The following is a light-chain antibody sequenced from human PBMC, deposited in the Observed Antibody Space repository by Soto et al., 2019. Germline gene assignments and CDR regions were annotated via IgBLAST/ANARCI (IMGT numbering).Light chain of an antibody. J-gene: IGLJ1*01. CDR3: SSYTTSSTEV. V-gene: IGLV2-14*01. CDR1: SNDVGAYNY. Sequence: QSVLTQPASVSGSPGQSITISCTGTSNDVGAYNYVSWYQQHPGNAPKLMIYEVSYRPSGVSDRFSGSTAGNTASLTISGLQAEDEADYYCSSYTTSSTEVFGIGTKLTV. CDR2: EVS.